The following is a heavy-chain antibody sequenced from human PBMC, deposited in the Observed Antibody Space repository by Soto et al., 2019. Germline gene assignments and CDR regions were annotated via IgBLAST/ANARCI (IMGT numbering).Heavy chain of an antibody. D-gene: IGHD2-2*02. CDR3: TRHRGYCSSTSCYIFDY. V-gene: IGHV3-73*01. CDR2: IRSKANSYAT. Sequence: GGSLRLSCAASGFTFIGSAMHWVRQASGKGLEWVGRIRSKANSYATAYAASVKGRFTISRDDSKNTAYLQMNSLKTEDTAVYYCTRHRGYCSSTSCYIFDYWGQGTLVTVSS. CDR1: GFTFIGSA. J-gene: IGHJ4*02.